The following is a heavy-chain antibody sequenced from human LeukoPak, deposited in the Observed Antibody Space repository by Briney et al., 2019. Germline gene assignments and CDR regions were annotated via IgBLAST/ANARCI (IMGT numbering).Heavy chain of an antibody. D-gene: IGHD3-10*02. Sequence: GGSLRLSCAVSGMTFKNYWMSWFRQTPGKGLEWVSYISSSGSTIYYTDSVKGRFTISRDNAKNSLYLQMNSLRAEDTAVYYCAELGITMIGGVWGKGTTVTISS. CDR2: ISSSGSTI. V-gene: IGHV3-48*03. J-gene: IGHJ6*04. CDR1: GMTFKNYW. CDR3: AELGITMIGGV.